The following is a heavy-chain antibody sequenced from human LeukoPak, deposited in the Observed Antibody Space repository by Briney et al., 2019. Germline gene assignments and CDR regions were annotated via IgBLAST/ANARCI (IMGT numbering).Heavy chain of an antibody. CDR1: GFTFSSYG. V-gene: IGHV3-30*02. Sequence: GGSLRLSCAASGFTFSSYGMHWVRQAPGKGLEWVAFIRYDGSNKYYADSVKGRFTISRDNSKNTLYLQMNSLRAEDTAVYYCANPIMRPIFVTGPLRGDDYWGQGTLVTVSS. J-gene: IGHJ4*02. CDR3: ANPIMRPIFVTGPLRGDDY. D-gene: IGHD3-9*01. CDR2: IRYDGSNK.